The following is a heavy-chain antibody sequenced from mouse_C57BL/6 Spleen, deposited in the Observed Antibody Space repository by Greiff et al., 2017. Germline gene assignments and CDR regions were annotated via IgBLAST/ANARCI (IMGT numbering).Heavy chain of an antibody. J-gene: IGHJ2*01. CDR2: IYPSDSET. Sequence: VQLKEPGAELVRPGSSVKLSCKASGYTFTSYWMDWVKQRPGQGLEWIGNIYPSDSETHYNQKFKDKATLTVDKSSSTAYMQLSSLTSEDSAVYYCARSGTLYFDYWGQGTTLTVSS. CDR3: ARSGTLYFDY. D-gene: IGHD3-2*02. CDR1: GYTFTSYW. V-gene: IGHV1-61*01.